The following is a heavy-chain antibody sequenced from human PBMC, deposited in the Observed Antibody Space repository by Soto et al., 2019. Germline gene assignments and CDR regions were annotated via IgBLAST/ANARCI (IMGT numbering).Heavy chain of an antibody. CDR2: ISYDGSNK. Sequence: PGGSLRLSCAASGFTFSSYAMHWVRQAPGKGLEWVAVISYDGSNKYYADSVKGRFTISRDNSKNTLYLQMNSLRAEDTAVYYCARSSRAVAGPGDYWGQGTLVTVSS. CDR1: GFTFSSYA. V-gene: IGHV3-30-3*01. CDR3: ARSSRAVAGPGDY. D-gene: IGHD6-19*01. J-gene: IGHJ4*02.